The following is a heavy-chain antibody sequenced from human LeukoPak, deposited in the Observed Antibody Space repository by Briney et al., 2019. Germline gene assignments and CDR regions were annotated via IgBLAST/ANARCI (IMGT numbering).Heavy chain of an antibody. CDR3: ATLTRFFNWNAVGEAFDI. Sequence: ATVNISCKVSGYTFIDHYMHWVKQAPGKGLEWMGLVDPEDAKTRLTDKFQGRVTLTADTSTDTVYMELSSLRSEDTAVYYCATLTRFFNWNAVGEAFDIWGRGTMVTVSS. CDR2: VDPEDAKT. CDR1: GYTFIDHY. J-gene: IGHJ3*02. V-gene: IGHV1-69-2*01. D-gene: IGHD1-1*01.